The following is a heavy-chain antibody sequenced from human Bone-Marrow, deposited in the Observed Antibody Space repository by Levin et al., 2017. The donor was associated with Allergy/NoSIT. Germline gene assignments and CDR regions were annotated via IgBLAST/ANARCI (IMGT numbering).Heavy chain of an antibody. J-gene: IGHJ3*02. D-gene: IGHD3-22*01. Sequence: GESLKISCAASGFTFSSYAMHWVRQAPGKGLEYVSAISSNGGSTYYANSVKGRFTISRDNSKNTLYLQMGSLRAEDMAVYYCARLPVITDHDAFDIWGQGTMVTVSS. CDR3: ARLPVITDHDAFDI. CDR2: ISSNGGST. V-gene: IGHV3-64*01. CDR1: GFTFSSYA.